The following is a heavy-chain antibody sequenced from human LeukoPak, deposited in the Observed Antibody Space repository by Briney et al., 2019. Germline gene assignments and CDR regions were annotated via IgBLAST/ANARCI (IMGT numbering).Heavy chain of an antibody. Sequence: GRSLRLSCAASGFTFSSYAMHWVRQAPGKGLEWVAVISYDGSNKYYADSVKGRFTISRDNSKNTLYLQMNSLRAEDTAVYYCAKDGGYYDSSGFDYWGQGTLVTVSS. D-gene: IGHD3-22*01. CDR1: GFTFSSYA. J-gene: IGHJ4*02. CDR3: AKDGGYYDSSGFDY. V-gene: IGHV3-30*04. CDR2: ISYDGSNK.